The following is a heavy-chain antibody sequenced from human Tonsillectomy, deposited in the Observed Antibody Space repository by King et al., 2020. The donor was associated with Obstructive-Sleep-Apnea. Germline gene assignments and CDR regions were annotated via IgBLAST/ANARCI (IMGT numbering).Heavy chain of an antibody. CDR1: GFSLSTSAVG. J-gene: IGHJ4*02. Sequence: TLKESGPTLVKPTQTLTLTCTFSGFSLSTSAVGVGWIRQPPGKALEWLALIYWDDDNRYSPSLKSRLSITKDTSKNQVVLTMTKMDPLDTATYYCVHSDRILFDYWGQGILVTVSS. D-gene: IGHD2-15*01. V-gene: IGHV2-5*02. CDR2: IYWDDDN. CDR3: VHSDRILFDY.